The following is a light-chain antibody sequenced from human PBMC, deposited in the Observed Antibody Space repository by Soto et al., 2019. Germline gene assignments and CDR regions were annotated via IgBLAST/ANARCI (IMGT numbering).Light chain of an antibody. V-gene: IGKV3-11*01. CDR3: HQCCGWPPIT. CDR2: DAT. J-gene: IGKJ5*01. Sequence: EIVLTQSPATLSLSPGERATLSCRASQSVSSYLAWYQQKPGQAPRLLIYDATNRAPGIPARFSCSGSGTDFTLTISSLEPEDFAVYYCHQCCGWPPITFGQGTLLEIK. CDR1: QSVSSY.